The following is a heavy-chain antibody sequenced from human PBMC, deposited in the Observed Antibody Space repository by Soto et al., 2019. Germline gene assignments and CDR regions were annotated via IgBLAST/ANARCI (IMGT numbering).Heavy chain of an antibody. Sequence: PGESLKISCKGSGYSFTSYWIGWVRQMPGKGLEWMGIIYPGDSDTRYSPSFQGQVTISADKSISTAYLQWSSLKASDTAMYYCARLPPYSGSYFYGMDVWGQGTTVTVSS. CDR2: IYPGDSDT. CDR1: GYSFTSYW. CDR3: ARLPPYSGSYFYGMDV. J-gene: IGHJ6*02. D-gene: IGHD1-26*01. V-gene: IGHV5-51*01.